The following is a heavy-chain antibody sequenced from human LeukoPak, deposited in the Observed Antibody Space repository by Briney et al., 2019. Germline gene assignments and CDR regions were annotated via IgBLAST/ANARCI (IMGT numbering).Heavy chain of an antibody. V-gene: IGHV1-2*02. CDR2: INPNSGGT. CDR3: ARDYSAGSYYGY. Sequence: ASVKVSCKASGYTFTGYYMHWVRQAPGQGLEWMGWINPNSGGTNYAQKFQGRVTRTRDTSISTAYMELSRLRSDDTAVYYCARDYSAGSYYGYWGQGTLVTVSS. J-gene: IGHJ4*02. D-gene: IGHD1-26*01. CDR1: GYTFTGYY.